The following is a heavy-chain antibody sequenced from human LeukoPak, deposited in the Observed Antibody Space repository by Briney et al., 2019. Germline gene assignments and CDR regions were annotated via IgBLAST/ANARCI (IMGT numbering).Heavy chain of an antibody. J-gene: IGHJ6*02. CDR1: GFTFSSYW. CDR2: IKQDGSEK. D-gene: IGHD3-16*01. CDR3: ARDGADYDEDYYYYYGMDV. V-gene: IGHV3-7*01. Sequence: QTGGSLRLSCAASGFTFSSYWMSWVRQAPGKGLEWVANIKQDGSEKYYVDSVKGRFTISRDNAKNSLYLQMNSLRAEDTAVYYCARDGADYDEDYYYYYGMDVWGQGTTVTVSS.